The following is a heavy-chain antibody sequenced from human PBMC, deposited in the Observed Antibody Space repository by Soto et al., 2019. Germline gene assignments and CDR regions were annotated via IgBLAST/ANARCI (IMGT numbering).Heavy chain of an antibody. Sequence: GASVKVSCKASGYTFTSYAMHWVRQAPGQRLEWMGWINAGNGNTKYSQKFQGRVTITRDTSASTAYMELSSLRSEDTAVYYCARGENWNYNNWFDPWGQGTLVTVSS. V-gene: IGHV1-3*01. CDR2: INAGNGNT. CDR3: ARGENWNYNNWFDP. D-gene: IGHD1-7*01. CDR1: GYTFTSYA. J-gene: IGHJ5*02.